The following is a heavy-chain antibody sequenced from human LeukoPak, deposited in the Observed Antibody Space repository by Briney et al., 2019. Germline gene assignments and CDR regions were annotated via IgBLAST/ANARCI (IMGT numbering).Heavy chain of an antibody. V-gene: IGHV3-23*01. Sequence: PGGSLRLSCAASGFTFSSYAMSWVRQAPGKGLGWVSAISGSGGSTYYADSVKGRFTISRDNSKNTLYLQMNSLRAEDTAVYYCAKKILDFWSGMDVWGKGTTVTVSS. CDR3: AKKILDFWSGMDV. CDR2: ISGSGGST. J-gene: IGHJ6*04. CDR1: GFTFSSYA. D-gene: IGHD3-3*01.